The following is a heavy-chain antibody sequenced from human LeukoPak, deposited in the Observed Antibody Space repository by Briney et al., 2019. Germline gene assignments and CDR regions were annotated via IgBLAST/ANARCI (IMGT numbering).Heavy chain of an antibody. J-gene: IGHJ4*02. CDR1: GGTFSSYA. V-gene: IGHV1-69*13. CDR3: ARMEGDYYGSGSYGYYFDY. CDR2: IIPILGTA. Sequence: ASVKVSCMASGGTFSSYAISWVRQAPGQGLEWMGGIIPILGTANYAQKFQGRVTITADESTSTAYMELSSLRSEDTAVYYCARMEGDYYGSGSYGYYFDYWGQGTLVTVSS. D-gene: IGHD3-10*01.